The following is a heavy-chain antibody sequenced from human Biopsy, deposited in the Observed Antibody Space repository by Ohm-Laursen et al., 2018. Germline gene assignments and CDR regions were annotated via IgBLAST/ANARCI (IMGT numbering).Heavy chain of an antibody. CDR1: GFTFSSHA. D-gene: IGHD4-17*01. CDR3: ASDLNGDPSAFDY. CDR2: ISGSGGST. Sequence: SLRLSCTASGFTFSSHAMSWVRQAPGKGLEWVSVISGSGGSTHYADPVKGRFTISRDNSKNTLFLQMNSLRAADTAIYYCASDLNGDPSAFDYWGQGTPVTVSS. V-gene: IGHV3-23*01. J-gene: IGHJ4*02.